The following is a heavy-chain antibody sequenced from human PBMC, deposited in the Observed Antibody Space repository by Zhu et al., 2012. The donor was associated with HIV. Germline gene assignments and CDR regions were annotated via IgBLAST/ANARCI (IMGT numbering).Heavy chain of an antibody. CDR2: INTSGST. CDR1: GGSISSYY. Sequence: QVQLQESGPGLVKPSETLPLTCTVSGGSISSYYWSWIRQPAGKGLEWIGRINTSGSTNYNPSLKSRVTMSVDSSENQFSLKLNPVTAADTAVYYCARLYGSGSFDNWGQGTLVTVSS. V-gene: IGHV4-4*07. D-gene: IGHD3-10*01. J-gene: IGHJ4*02. CDR3: ARLYGSGSFDN.